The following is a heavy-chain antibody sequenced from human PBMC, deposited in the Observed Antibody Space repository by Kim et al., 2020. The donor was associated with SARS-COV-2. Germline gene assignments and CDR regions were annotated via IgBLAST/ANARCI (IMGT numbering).Heavy chain of an antibody. J-gene: IGHJ4*02. CDR3: ARESSVTR. CDR2: SEK. V-gene: IGHV3-7*01. D-gene: IGHD4-17*01. Sequence: SEKYYVDSVKGRFTISRDNAKNSLYLQMNSLRAEDTAVYYCARESSVTRWGQGTLVTVSS.